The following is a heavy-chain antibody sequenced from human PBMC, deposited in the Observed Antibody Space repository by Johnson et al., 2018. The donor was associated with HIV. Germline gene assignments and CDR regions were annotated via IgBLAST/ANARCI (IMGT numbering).Heavy chain of an antibody. Sequence: VQLVESGGGLVQPGGSLRLSCAASGFTFSSYAMSWVRQAPGKGLEWVSAISGSGGSTYYADSVKGRFTISRDNAKNSLYLQMNSPRAEDTAVYYCARDAPYCSGGTCYSDAFDIWGQGTMVTVSS. CDR1: GFTFSSYA. CDR3: ARDAPYCSGGTCYSDAFDI. D-gene: IGHD2-15*01. J-gene: IGHJ3*02. CDR2: ISGSGGST. V-gene: IGHV3-23*04.